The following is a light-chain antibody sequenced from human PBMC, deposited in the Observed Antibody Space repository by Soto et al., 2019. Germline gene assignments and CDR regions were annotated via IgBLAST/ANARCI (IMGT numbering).Light chain of an antibody. V-gene: IGKV3-15*01. J-gene: IGKJ1*01. Sequence: EIVMTQSPATLSVSPGERATLSCRASQSVSSNLAWYQQKAGQAPRLLIYAASTRATGIPARFSGSGSGTDFSLTISSLQSEDFAVYYCQQYNNGLTWTFGQGTKVEIK. CDR1: QSVSSN. CDR2: AAS. CDR3: QQYNNGLTWT.